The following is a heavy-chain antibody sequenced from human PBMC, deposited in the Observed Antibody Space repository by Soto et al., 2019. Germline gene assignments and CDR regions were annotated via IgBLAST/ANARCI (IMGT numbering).Heavy chain of an antibody. J-gene: IGHJ4*02. CDR3: AKSRAFLEWLLFDY. CDR2: ISYDGSNK. V-gene: IGHV3-30*18. Sequence: GGSLRLSCAASGFTFSSYGMHWVRQAPGKGLEWVAVISYDGSNKYYADSVKGRFTISRDNSKNTLYLQMNSLRAEDTAVYYCAKSRAFLEWLLFDYWGQGTPVTVSS. CDR1: GFTFSSYG. D-gene: IGHD3-3*02.